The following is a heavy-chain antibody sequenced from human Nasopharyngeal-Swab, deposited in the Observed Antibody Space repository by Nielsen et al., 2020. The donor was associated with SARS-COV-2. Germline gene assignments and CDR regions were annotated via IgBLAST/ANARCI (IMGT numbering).Heavy chain of an antibody. CDR2: IGNSGANT. Sequence: VRQAPGKGLEWVSSIGNSGANTYYADSVKGRFTISRDNSKNTLYLQMNSLRAEDTAAYYCAKGLRSSSWYEDYWGQGTQVTVSS. D-gene: IGHD6-13*01. J-gene: IGHJ4*02. V-gene: IGHV3-23*01. CDR3: AKGLRSSSWYEDY.